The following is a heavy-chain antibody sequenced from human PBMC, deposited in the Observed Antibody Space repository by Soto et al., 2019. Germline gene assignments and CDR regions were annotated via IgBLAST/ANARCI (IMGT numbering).Heavy chain of an antibody. CDR3: ARDWFVGSSYYYYYGMDV. Sequence: ASVKVSCKASGYTFTSYGISWVRQAPGQGLEWMGWISAYNGNTNYAQKLQGRVTMTTDTSTSTAYMELSSLRSEDTAVYYCARDWFVGSSYYYYYGMDVWGQGTTVTVSS. CDR2: ISAYNGNT. D-gene: IGHD6-13*01. V-gene: IGHV1-18*01. CDR1: GYTFTSYG. J-gene: IGHJ6*02.